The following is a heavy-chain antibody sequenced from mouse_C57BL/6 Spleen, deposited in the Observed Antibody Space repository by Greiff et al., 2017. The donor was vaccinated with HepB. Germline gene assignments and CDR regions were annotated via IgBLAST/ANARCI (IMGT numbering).Heavy chain of an antibody. J-gene: IGHJ2*01. V-gene: IGHV1-50*01. D-gene: IGHD3-2*02. CDR1: GYTFTSYW. Sequence: QVQLQQPGAELVKPGASVKLSCKASGYTFTSYWMQWVKQRPGQGLEWIGEIDPSDSYTNYNQKFKGKATLTVDTSSSTDYMQLSSLTSEDSAVYYCARDAQATNYWGQGTTLTVSS. CDR3: ARDAQATNY. CDR2: IDPSDSYT.